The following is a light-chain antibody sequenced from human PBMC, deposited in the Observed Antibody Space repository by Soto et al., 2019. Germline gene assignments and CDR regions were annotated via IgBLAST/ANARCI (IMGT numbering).Light chain of an antibody. CDR3: QQSYR. V-gene: IGKV1-39*01. CDR1: QSISSY. Sequence: DIQMIQSPSSLSASVGDRVTITCRASQSISSYLNWYQQKPGKAPKLLIYAASSLQSGVPSRFSGSGSGTDFTLTISSLQPEDFATYYCQQSYRFGGGTKVEIK. J-gene: IGKJ4*02. CDR2: AAS.